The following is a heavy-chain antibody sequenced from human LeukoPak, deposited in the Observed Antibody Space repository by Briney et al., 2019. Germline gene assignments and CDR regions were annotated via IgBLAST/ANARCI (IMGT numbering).Heavy chain of an antibody. D-gene: IGHD3/OR15-3a*01. J-gene: IGHJ6*03. Sequence: AGGSLRLSCAASGFTFSSYGMHWVRQAPGKGLEWVAFIRYDGSNKYYADSVKGRFTISRDNSKNTLYLQMNSLRAEDTAVYYCAKNRGAMIFGVVIDYYMDVWGKGTTVTVSS. CDR3: AKNRGAMIFGVVIDYYMDV. CDR2: IRYDGSNK. CDR1: GFTFSSYG. V-gene: IGHV3-30*02.